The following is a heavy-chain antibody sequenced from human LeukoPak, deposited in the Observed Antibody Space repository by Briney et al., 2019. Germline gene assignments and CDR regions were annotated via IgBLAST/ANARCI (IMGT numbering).Heavy chain of an antibody. CDR2: MNIDGSEK. CDR3: ARDPVEWELLLDY. V-gene: IGHV3-7*01. Sequence: GRSLRLSCAASGFTFSRFAMHWVRQAPGKRLEWVANMNIDGSEKYYADSAKGRFTISRDNARNSVYLQMNSLRVEDTAVYYCARDPVEWELLLDYWGQGTLVTVSS. D-gene: IGHD1-26*01. CDR1: GFTFSRFA. J-gene: IGHJ4*02.